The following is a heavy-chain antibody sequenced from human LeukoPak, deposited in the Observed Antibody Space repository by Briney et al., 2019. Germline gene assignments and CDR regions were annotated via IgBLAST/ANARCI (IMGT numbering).Heavy chain of an antibody. CDR1: GFTFSSYA. Sequence: GGSLRLSCAASGFTFSSYAMSWVRQAPGKGLEWVSAIGGSGGSTYYADSVKGRSTISRDNSKNTLYLQMNSLRAEDTAVYYCAKPFRYSGSYWDYWGQGTLVTVSS. J-gene: IGHJ4*02. CDR2: IGGSGGST. CDR3: AKPFRYSGSYWDY. D-gene: IGHD1-26*01. V-gene: IGHV3-23*01.